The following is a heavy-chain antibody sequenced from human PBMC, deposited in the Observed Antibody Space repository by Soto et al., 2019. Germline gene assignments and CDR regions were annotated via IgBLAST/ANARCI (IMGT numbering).Heavy chain of an antibody. D-gene: IGHD1-26*01. V-gene: IGHV1-3*01. Sequence: ASVKVSCKASGYTFTSYAIHWVRQAPGQRLEWMGWINAGNGNTKYSQKFQGRVTITRDTSASTAYMELSSLRSEDTAVYYCARDPHSGSSLNWFDPWGQGTLVTVSS. J-gene: IGHJ5*02. CDR1: GYTFTSYA. CDR2: INAGNGNT. CDR3: ARDPHSGSSLNWFDP.